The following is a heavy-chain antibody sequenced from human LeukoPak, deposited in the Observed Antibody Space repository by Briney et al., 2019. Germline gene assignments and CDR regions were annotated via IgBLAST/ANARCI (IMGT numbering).Heavy chain of an antibody. CDR1: GGSIGSYY. Sequence: PSETLSLTCTVSGGSIGSYYWNWIRQPPGEGLEWIGYIYYSGSTNYNPSLESRVTISVDTSKNQFSLNLSSVTAADSAVYYCARAYSSGSYYGLDVWGQGTTVTVSS. D-gene: IGHD6-19*01. CDR3: ARAYSSGSYYGLDV. J-gene: IGHJ6*02. V-gene: IGHV4-59*08. CDR2: IYYSGST.